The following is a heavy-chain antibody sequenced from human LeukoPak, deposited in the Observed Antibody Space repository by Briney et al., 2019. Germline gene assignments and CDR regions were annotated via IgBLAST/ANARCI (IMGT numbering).Heavy chain of an antibody. D-gene: IGHD2-15*01. CDR1: GYTFTSYG. CDR3: ASGYCSGGSCYGYYYYGMDV. Sequence: ASVKVSCKASGYTFTSYGISWVRQAPGQGLEWMGWISAYNGNTNYARKLRGRVTMTTDTSTSTAYMELRSLRSDDTAVYYCASGYCSGGSCYGYYYYGMDVWGQGTTVTVPS. CDR2: ISAYNGNT. V-gene: IGHV1-18*01. J-gene: IGHJ6*02.